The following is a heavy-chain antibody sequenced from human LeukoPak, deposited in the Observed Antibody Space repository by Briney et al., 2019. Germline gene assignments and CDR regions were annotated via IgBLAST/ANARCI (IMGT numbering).Heavy chain of an antibody. CDR3: TTDPADAFDI. Sequence: GGSLRLSCAGSGFTFSNAWMNWVRQAPGKGLEWVGRIKSKTGGGTIDYAAPVKGRFTISRDDSKNTLYLQMDSLKTEDTAMYYCTTDPADAFDIWGQGTMVTVSS. CDR1: GFTFSNAW. J-gene: IGHJ3*02. V-gene: IGHV3-15*01. CDR2: IKSKTGGGTI.